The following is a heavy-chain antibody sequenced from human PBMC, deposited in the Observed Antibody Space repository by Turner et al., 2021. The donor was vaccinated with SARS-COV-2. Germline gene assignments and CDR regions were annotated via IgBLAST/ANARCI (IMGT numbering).Heavy chain of an antibody. CDR3: ATEYVNIVATHRYYSYAMDV. J-gene: IGHJ6*02. Sequence: QLQLQESGPGLVKPSETLSLTCTVSGGSIRSSGYYWGWIRQPPGKGLEWSGSIYYSGSTYYNPSLKSRVTISVDTSKNQFSLKLSSVTAAETAVYYCATEYVNIVATHRYYSYAMDVWGQGTTVTVSS. D-gene: IGHD5-12*01. V-gene: IGHV4-39*01. CDR2: IYYSGST. CDR1: GGSIRSSGYY.